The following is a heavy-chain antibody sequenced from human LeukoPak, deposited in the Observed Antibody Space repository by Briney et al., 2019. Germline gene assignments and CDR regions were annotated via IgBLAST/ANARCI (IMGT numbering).Heavy chain of an antibody. V-gene: IGHV1-24*01. Sequence: ASVNVSCTVSGYTLTELSMHWVRQAPGKGLEWMGGFDPEDGETIYAQKFQGRVTMTEDTSTDTAYMELSSLRSEDTAVYYCATSHGLGYCSGGSCYSDYWGQGTLVTVSS. J-gene: IGHJ4*02. CDR3: ATSHGLGYCSGGSCYSDY. D-gene: IGHD2-15*01. CDR1: GYTLTELS. CDR2: FDPEDGET.